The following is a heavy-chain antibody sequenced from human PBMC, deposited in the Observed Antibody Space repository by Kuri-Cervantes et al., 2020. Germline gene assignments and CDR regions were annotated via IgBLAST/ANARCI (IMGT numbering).Heavy chain of an antibody. CDR3: AREYYYDSSGYFGGFNI. Sequence: ASVKVSCKASGYTFTGYYMHWVRQAPGQGLEWMGWINPNSGGTNYAQKFQGWVTMTRDTSISTAYMELSRLRSDDTAVYYCAREYYYDSSGYFGGFNIWGQGTMVTVSS. CDR2: INPNSGGT. J-gene: IGHJ3*02. D-gene: IGHD3-22*01. CDR1: GYTFTGYY. V-gene: IGHV1-2*04.